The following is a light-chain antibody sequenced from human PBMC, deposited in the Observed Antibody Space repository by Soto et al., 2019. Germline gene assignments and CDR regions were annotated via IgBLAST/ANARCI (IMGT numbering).Light chain of an antibody. Sequence: DVLMTQSPSSLYASVGDRVTITCRASRDINSYLAWYQQKPGNAPKSLIYAASSLQTGVPSRFSGSESGTDFTLTISNLQPEDSATYYCQQYNIYPLTFGGGTKVEIK. J-gene: IGKJ4*01. CDR1: RDINSY. CDR3: QQYNIYPLT. V-gene: IGKV1D-16*01. CDR2: AAS.